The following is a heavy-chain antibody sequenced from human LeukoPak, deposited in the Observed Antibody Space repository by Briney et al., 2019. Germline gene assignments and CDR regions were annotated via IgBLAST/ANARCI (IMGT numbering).Heavy chain of an antibody. Sequence: GASVKVSCKASGYTFTSYGISWVRQAPGQGLEWMGGFDPEDGETIYAQKFQGRVTMTEDTSTDTAYMELSSLRSEDTAVYYCATDYVPYCGGDCYSGYAYWGQGTLVTVSS. V-gene: IGHV1-24*01. D-gene: IGHD2-21*02. J-gene: IGHJ4*02. CDR3: ATDYVPYCGGDCYSGYAY. CDR1: GYTFTSYG. CDR2: FDPEDGET.